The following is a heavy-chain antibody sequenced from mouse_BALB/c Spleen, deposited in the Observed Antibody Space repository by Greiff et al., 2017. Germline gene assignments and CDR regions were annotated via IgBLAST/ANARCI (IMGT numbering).Heavy chain of an antibody. J-gene: IGHJ3*01. D-gene: IGHD2-10*02. Sequence: EVKLVESGGGLVKPGGSLKLSCAASGFTFSDYYMYWVRQTPEKRLEWVATISDGGSYTYYPDSVKGRFTISRDNAKNNLYLQMSSLKSEDTAMYYCASPYGNYFAWFAYWGQGTLVTVSA. CDR3: ASPYGNYFAWFAY. CDR2: ISDGGSYT. CDR1: GFTFSDYY. V-gene: IGHV5-4*02.